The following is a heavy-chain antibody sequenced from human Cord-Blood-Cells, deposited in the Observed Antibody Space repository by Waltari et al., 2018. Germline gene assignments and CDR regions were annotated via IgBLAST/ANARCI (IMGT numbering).Heavy chain of an antibody. CDR1: GYSISSGYY. D-gene: IGHD5-12*01. J-gene: IGHJ4*02. V-gene: IGHV4-38-2*01. CDR2: IYHSGST. Sequence: QVQLQESGPGLVKPSETLSLTCAVSGYSISSGYYWGWFRQPPGKGLEWIGSIYHSGSTYYNPSLKSRVTISVDTSKNQFSLKLSSVTAADTAVYYCARGRLHGDSGYDYFDYWGQGTLVTVSS. CDR3: ARGRLHGDSGYDYFDY.